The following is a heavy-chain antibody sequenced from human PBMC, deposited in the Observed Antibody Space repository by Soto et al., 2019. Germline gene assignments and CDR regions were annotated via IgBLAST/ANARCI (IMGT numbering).Heavy chain of an antibody. V-gene: IGHV3-33*01. CDR3: ARWGSLNYSLGMDV. CDR2: IWYDGSDK. J-gene: IGHJ6*02. D-gene: IGHD2-15*01. Sequence: VGSLRLSWTAAGFTFSSHGMHSVRQAPGKGLEWVAVIWYDGSDKYYADSVKGRFTISRDNSKNAVYLQMNSVRAEDTAVYYCARWGSLNYSLGMDVWGQGTTVTVSS. CDR1: GFTFSSHG.